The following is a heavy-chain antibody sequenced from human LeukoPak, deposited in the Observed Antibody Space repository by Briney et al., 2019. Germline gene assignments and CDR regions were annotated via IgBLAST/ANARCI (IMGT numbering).Heavy chain of an antibody. CDR1: GFSFSSYA. Sequence: GGSLRLSCVASGFSFSSYAMSWVRQAPGQGLEWVSGFSGIVGTSYYADSVKGRFTITRDNSTSTLYMQMNSLRVDDTAVYYCAKVPHSLFRYGSSDYWGQGTLVTVSS. CDR2: FSGIVGTS. J-gene: IGHJ4*02. CDR3: AKVPHSLFRYGSSDY. V-gene: IGHV3-23*01. D-gene: IGHD3-10*01.